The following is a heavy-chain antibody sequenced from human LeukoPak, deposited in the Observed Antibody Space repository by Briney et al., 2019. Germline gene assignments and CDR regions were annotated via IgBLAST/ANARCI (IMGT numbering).Heavy chain of an antibody. Sequence: GGSLRLSCAASGFTFSNAWMSWVRQAPGKGLEWVGRIKSKTDGGTTDYAAPVKGRFTISRDDSKNTLYLQMNSLKTEDTVVYYCTTGIGYSGYDSDYWGQGTLVTVSS. CDR2: IKSKTDGGTT. CDR3: TTGIGYSGYDSDY. V-gene: IGHV3-15*01. D-gene: IGHD5-12*01. J-gene: IGHJ4*02. CDR1: GFTFSNAW.